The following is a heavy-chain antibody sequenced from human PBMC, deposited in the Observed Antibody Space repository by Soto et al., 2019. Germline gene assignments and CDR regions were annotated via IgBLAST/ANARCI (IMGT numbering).Heavy chain of an antibody. Sequence: QVQLQESGPGLVRPSQTLSLTCTVSGGSISTDHYHWTWIRQTPGKGLEWIGYIHYSGSIHFNPSLQRRGSMSVDSSKNLFSLKLSSVTAADTAVYFCAREDDGGDRDYYGLDVWGQGTTVTVSS. CDR1: GGSISTDHYH. D-gene: IGHD2-21*02. J-gene: IGHJ6*02. V-gene: IGHV4-30-4*01. CDR2: IHYSGSI. CDR3: AREDDGGDRDYYGLDV.